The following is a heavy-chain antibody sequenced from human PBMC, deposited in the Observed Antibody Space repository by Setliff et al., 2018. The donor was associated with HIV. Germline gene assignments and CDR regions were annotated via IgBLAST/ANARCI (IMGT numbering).Heavy chain of an antibody. CDR2: ISAYNGNT. Sequence: ASVKVSCKASGYTFTSYGISWVRQAPGQGLEWMGWISAYNGNTNYAQKLQGRVTMTTDTSTSTAYMELSSLRSEDTAVYYCAREWRGGCSSSTPFDYWGQGTLVTVSS. V-gene: IGHV1-18*01. CDR1: GYTFTSYG. D-gene: IGHD6-6*01. J-gene: IGHJ4*02. CDR3: AREWRGGCSSSTPFDY.